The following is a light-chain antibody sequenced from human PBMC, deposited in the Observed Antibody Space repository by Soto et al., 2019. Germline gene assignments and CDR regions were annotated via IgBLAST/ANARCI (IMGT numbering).Light chain of an antibody. Sequence: EIVITQSPATLSVSPGGRATLSCRASQSISGALAWYQQKPGQAPRLLIYDTSIRATGVPARFSGSRAGAEFTLTISSLQSEDFAVYYCQHYVTWTLTFGGGTKVDIK. CDR1: QSISGA. CDR3: QHYVTWTLT. V-gene: IGKV3-15*01. J-gene: IGKJ4*01. CDR2: DTS.